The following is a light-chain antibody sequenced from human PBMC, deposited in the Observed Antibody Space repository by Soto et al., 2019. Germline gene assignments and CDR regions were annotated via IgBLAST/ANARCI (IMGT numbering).Light chain of an antibody. CDR3: QTWGTGIHV. V-gene: IGLV4-69*01. Sequence: QLVLTQSPSASASLGASVKLTCTLSSGHSSYAIAWHQQQPEKGPRYLMKLNSDGSHSKGDGIPDRFSGSSSGAERYLTISSLQSEDDADYYWQTWGTGIHVFGGGTQLTVL. CDR1: SGHSSYA. J-gene: IGLJ7*01. CDR2: LNSDGSH.